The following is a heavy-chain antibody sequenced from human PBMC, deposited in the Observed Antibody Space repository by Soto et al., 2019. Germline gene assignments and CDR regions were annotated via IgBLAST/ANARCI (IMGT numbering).Heavy chain of an antibody. CDR2: ISGSGGST. D-gene: IGHD3-22*01. V-gene: IGHV3-23*01. CDR3: AKTEYYYDSSGCYRTHHDVFDI. J-gene: IGHJ3*02. Sequence: GGSLRLACAASGVTFSSYAMSWVRQAPGKGLEWVSAISGSGGSTYYADSVKGRFTISRDNSKNTLYLQMNSLRAEDTAVYYCAKTEYYYDSSGCYRTHHDVFDIWGQGTMVTVSS. CDR1: GVTFSSYA.